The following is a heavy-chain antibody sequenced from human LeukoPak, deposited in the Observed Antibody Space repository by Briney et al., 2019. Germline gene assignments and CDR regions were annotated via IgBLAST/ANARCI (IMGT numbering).Heavy chain of an antibody. J-gene: IGHJ4*02. CDR1: GGSISSSSYY. CDR3: ARTGVLRFLEWLPDGFDY. D-gene: IGHD3-3*01. CDR2: IYYSGST. V-gene: IGHV4-39*01. Sequence: PSETLSLTCTVSGGSISSSSYYWGWIRQPPGKGLEWIGSIYYSGSTYHNPSLKSRVTISVDTSKNQFSLKLSSVTAADTAVYYCARTGVLRFLEWLPDGFDYWGQGTLVTVSS.